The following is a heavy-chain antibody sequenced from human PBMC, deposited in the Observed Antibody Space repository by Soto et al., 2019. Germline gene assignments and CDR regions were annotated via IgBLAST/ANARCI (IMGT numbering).Heavy chain of an antibody. CDR2: INHSGST. J-gene: IGHJ4*02. D-gene: IGHD3-10*01. V-gene: IGHV4-34*01. CDR3: ARGSRSYYGSGSYHY. Sequence: SETLSLTCAVYGGSFSGYYWSWIRQPPGKGLEWIGEINHSGSTNYNPSLKSRVTISVDTSKNQFSLKLSSVTAADTAVYYCARGSRSYYGSGSYHYWGQGTLVTVSS. CDR1: GGSFSGYY.